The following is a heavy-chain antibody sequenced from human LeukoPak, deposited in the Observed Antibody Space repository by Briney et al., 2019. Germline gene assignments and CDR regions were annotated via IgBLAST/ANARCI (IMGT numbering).Heavy chain of an antibody. CDR3: ARHGSIATGAFTY. Sequence: SETLSLTCSVSGGSISRSSYYWGWARQPPGKGLEWLGSIYYSGSTYYDPSLKSRFTITVDTSRNQFSLKLGSVTAADTAVYYCARHGSIATGAFTYWGQGTLVTVSS. J-gene: IGHJ4*02. D-gene: IGHD6-13*01. CDR1: GGSISRSSYY. V-gene: IGHV4-39*01. CDR2: IYYSGST.